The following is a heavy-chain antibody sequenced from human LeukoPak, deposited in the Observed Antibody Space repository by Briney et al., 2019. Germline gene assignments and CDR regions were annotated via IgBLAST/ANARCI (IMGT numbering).Heavy chain of an antibody. CDR3: ARVDAKNLWYTRTTRDRWFDY. Sequence: SETLSLTCTVSGGSISSYYWSWIRQPPGKGLEWIGYIYYSGSTNYNPSLKSRVTISVDTSKNQFSLKLSSVTAADTAVYYCARVDAKNLWYTRTTRDRWFDYWGQGTLVTVSS. CDR1: GGSISSYY. D-gene: IGHD3-10*01. CDR2: IYYSGST. V-gene: IGHV4-59*08. J-gene: IGHJ4*02.